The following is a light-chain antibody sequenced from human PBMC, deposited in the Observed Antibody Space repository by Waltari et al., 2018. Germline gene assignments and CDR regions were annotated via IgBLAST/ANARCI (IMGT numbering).Light chain of an antibody. V-gene: IGKV1-17*01. CDR1: QGIGNY. CDR2: AAT. J-gene: IGKJ4*01. Sequence: PLTQSPSSLSASVGDTVTITCRASQGIGNYLNWFQQKPGKAPKLLIYAATTLQSGVPSRFSGSGSGTEFTLTISSLQPEDFATYYCLQHNSYPLTFGGGTKVEIK. CDR3: LQHNSYPLT.